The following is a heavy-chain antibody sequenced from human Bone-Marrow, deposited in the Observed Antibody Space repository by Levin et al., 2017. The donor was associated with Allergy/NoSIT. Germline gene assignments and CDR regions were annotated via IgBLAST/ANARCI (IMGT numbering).Heavy chain of an antibody. J-gene: IGHJ3*02. CDR3: ASPHGAVYDTNGYSLSDAFDI. CDR2: IIPVFRKA. D-gene: IGHD3-22*01. Sequence: SVKVSCMASGGSFSSYAISWVRQAPGQGLEWMGGIIPVFRKANYAQKFQGRVTITADESTSTAYMELSSLRSEDTAVYYCASPHGAVYDTNGYSLSDAFDIWGQGTMVTVSS. V-gene: IGHV1-69*13. CDR1: GGSFSSYA.